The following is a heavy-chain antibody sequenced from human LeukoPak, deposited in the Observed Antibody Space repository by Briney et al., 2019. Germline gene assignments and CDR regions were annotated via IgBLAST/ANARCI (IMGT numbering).Heavy chain of an antibody. D-gene: IGHD5-24*01. CDR2: ISAYNGNT. J-gene: IGHJ6*03. Sequence: ASVKVSCKASGYTFTSYGISWVRQAPGQGLEWMGWISAYNGNTNYAQKLQGRVTMTTDTSTSTAYMELSSLRSEDTAVYYCARGGRWLMATISGRYYMDVWGKGTTVTVSS. CDR1: GYTFTSYG. CDR3: ARGGRWLMATISGRYYMDV. V-gene: IGHV1-18*01.